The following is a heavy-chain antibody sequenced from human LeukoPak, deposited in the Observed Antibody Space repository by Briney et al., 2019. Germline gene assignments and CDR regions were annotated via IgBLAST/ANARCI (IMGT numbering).Heavy chain of an antibody. D-gene: IGHD6-19*01. V-gene: IGHV3-30*18. CDR1: GFTFTSYV. CDR3: AKDRSSGWPMNYYYYGMDV. Sequence: GRSLRLSCAASGFTFTSYVMHWVRQAPGKGLEWVAVMSHDGSNKYYVDSVKGRFTISRDNSKNTLYLQMNSLRVEDTAVYYCAKDRSSGWPMNYYYYGMDVWGQGTTVTVSS. CDR2: MSHDGSNK. J-gene: IGHJ6*02.